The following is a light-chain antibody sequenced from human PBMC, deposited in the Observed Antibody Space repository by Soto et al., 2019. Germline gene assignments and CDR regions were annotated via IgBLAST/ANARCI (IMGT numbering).Light chain of an antibody. CDR1: QTVTRNY. CDR3: QQHGSSPIT. J-gene: IGKJ5*01. V-gene: IGKV3-20*01. Sequence: EIVLTQSPGTLSLSPGERATLSCRASQTVTRNYLAWHQQKPGQTPRLLVYGASSRATGIPVRFSGSGSGTDFTLTISRLEPEDFAVYYCQQHGSSPITFGQGTRLEIK. CDR2: GAS.